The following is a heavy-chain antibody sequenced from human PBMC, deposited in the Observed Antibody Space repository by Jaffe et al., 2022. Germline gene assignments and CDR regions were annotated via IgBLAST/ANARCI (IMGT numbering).Heavy chain of an antibody. CDR3: ARLGPTINDAFDI. CDR1: GGSVISGDYY. D-gene: IGHD3-16*01. V-gene: IGHV4-61*08. CDR2: RLYSGNT. J-gene: IGHJ3*02. Sequence: QVQLQESGPGLVKPSETLSLSCTVSGGSVISGDYYWSWVRQPPGKGLEWIAYRLYSGNTNHNPSLRGRVTISIDTSKKQFSLNLSSVTAADTAFYYCARLGPTINDAFDIWGQGTMVTVSS.